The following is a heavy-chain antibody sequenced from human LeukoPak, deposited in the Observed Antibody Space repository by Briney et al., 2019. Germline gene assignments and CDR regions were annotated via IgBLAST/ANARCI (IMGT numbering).Heavy chain of an antibody. Sequence: PGGSLRLSCAASGFTLSSYWMSWVRQAPGKGLEWVANIKKDGSEKWYVDSVEDRFTISRDHAKNSLYLQMNSLRVADTAVYYCVRSGTSASFDYWGQGTLVTVSS. J-gene: IGHJ4*02. CDR2: IKKDGSEK. CDR3: VRSGTSASFDY. V-gene: IGHV3-7*01. CDR1: GFTLSSYW. D-gene: IGHD1-7*01.